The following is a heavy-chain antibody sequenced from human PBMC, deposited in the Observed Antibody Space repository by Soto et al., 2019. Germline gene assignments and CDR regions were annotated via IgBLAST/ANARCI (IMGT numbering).Heavy chain of an antibody. D-gene: IGHD2-15*01. CDR1: GFTFSSYA. CDR3: AKGPLLPDY. V-gene: IGHV3-23*01. Sequence: EVQLLESGGGLVQPGGSLRLSCAASGFTFSSYAMCWVRQAPGKGLEWVSASSGSGGSTYYADSVKGLFTSSRDNAKNTLYLQMNSLRAADTAVYYCAKGPLLPDYWGQGTLVTVSS. J-gene: IGHJ4*02. CDR2: SSGSGGST.